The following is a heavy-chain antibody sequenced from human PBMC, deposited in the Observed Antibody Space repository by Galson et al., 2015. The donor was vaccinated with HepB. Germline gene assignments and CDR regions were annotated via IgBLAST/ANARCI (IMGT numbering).Heavy chain of an antibody. D-gene: IGHD2-21*02. V-gene: IGHV3-53*04. Sequence: SLRLSCAASGFNVSAPYMGWVRQAPGKGLEWVAVLYSGGSTYYADSVKGRFTISRHNSGNMLYLQMNSLRAEDTAVYYCARGRHGDYFFDYWGQGSLVTVSS. CDR2: LYSGGST. J-gene: IGHJ4*02. CDR3: ARGRHGDYFFDY. CDR1: GFNVSAPY.